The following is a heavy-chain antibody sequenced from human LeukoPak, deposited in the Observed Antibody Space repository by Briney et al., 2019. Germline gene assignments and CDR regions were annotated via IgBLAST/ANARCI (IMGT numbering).Heavy chain of an antibody. CDR1: GFTFSSYG. D-gene: IGHD3-10*01. CDR3: AKGSWGVRGVIRYYGMDV. J-gene: IGHJ6*02. V-gene: IGHV3-30*18. Sequence: GGSLRLSCAASGFTFSSYGMHWVRQAPGKGLEWVAVISNDGSNDYYADSVKGRLTISRDNSKNTLYLQMTSLRVEDTAVYYCAKGSWGVRGVIRYYGMDVWGQGTTVTVSS. CDR2: ISNDGSND.